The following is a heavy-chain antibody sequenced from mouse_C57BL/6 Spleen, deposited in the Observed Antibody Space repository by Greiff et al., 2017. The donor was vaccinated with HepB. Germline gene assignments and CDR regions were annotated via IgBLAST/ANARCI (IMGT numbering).Heavy chain of an antibody. CDR1: GFTFSSYA. D-gene: IGHD3-2*02. CDR2: ISDGGSYT. V-gene: IGHV5-4*01. Sequence: EVQRVESGGGLVKPGGSLKLSCAASGFTFSSYAMSWVRQTPEKRLEWVATISDGGSYTYYPDNVKGRFTISRDNAKNNLYLQMSHLKSEDTAMYYCARDPLDSSGYDWFAYWGQGTLVTVSA. CDR3: ARDPLDSSGYDWFAY. J-gene: IGHJ3*01.